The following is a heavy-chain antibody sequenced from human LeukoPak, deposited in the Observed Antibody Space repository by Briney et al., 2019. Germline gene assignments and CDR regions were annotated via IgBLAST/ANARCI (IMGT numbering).Heavy chain of an antibody. V-gene: IGHV3-11*04. CDR2: ISSSGSTI. CDR3: ARSPPQYKLHPPSDY. CDR1: GFTFSDYY. J-gene: IGHJ4*02. Sequence: GGSLRLSCAASGFTFSDYYMSWIRQAPGKGLEWVSYISSSGSTIYYADSVKGRFTISRDNAKNSLYLQMNSLRAEDTAVYYCARSPPQYKLHPPSDYWGQGTLVTVSS. D-gene: IGHD2-2*01.